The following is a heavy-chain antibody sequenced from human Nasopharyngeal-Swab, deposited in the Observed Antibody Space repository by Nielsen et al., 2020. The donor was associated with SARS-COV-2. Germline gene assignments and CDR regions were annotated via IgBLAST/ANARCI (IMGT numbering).Heavy chain of an antibody. V-gene: IGHV4-39*01. J-gene: IGHJ4*02. CDR3: AGTYGSGSVFDY. CDR1: GGSISSSSYY. Sequence: SETLSLTCTVSGGSISSSSYYWGWIRQPPGKGLEWIGSIYYSGTTYYNPSLKSRVTISVDTSKNQFSLKVSSVTAADTAVYYCAGTYGSGSVFDYWGQGTLVTVSS. D-gene: IGHD3-10*01. CDR2: IYYSGTT.